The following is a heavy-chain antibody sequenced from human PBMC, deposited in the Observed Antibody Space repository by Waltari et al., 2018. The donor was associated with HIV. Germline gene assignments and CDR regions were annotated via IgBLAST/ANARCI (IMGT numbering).Heavy chain of an antibody. CDR2: INHSGST. J-gene: IGHJ6*02. D-gene: IGHD3-10*01. CDR3: ARGRITMVREGDYYYYGMDV. CDR1: GSFSGYY. V-gene: IGHV4-34*01. Sequence: GSFSGYYWSWIRQPPGKGLEWIGEINHSGSTNYNPSLKSRVTISVDTSKNQFSLKLSSVTAADTAVYYCARGRITMVREGDYYYYGMDVWGQGTTVTVSS.